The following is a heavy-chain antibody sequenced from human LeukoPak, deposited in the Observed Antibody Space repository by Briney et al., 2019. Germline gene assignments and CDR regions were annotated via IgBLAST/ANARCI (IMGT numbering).Heavy chain of an antibody. CDR3: AKDPYRASSGLVDY. D-gene: IGHD5-12*01. CDR1: GFTFSNYA. Sequence: GGSLRLSFAPSGFTFSNYAVSSGRQAPGKGLEWVSSISGSGGTTYYADCVKGRFTISRHNSKNTLYLQMNSLRAEDTAVYYCAKDPYRASSGLVDYWGQGTLVTVSS. V-gene: IGHV3-23*01. CDR2: ISGSGGTT. J-gene: IGHJ4*02.